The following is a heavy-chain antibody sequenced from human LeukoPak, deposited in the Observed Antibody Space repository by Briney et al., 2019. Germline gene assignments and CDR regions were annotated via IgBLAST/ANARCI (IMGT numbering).Heavy chain of an antibody. V-gene: IGHV1-3*01. CDR3: AAPRYSSSWYGPWYFQH. Sequence: ASVKVSCKASGYTFTSYAMHWVRQAPGQRLEWMGWINAGNGNTKYSQKFQGRVTITTDKSTSTAYMELSSLRSEDTAVYYCAAPRYSSSWYGPWYFQHWGQGTLVTVSS. D-gene: IGHD6-13*01. J-gene: IGHJ1*01. CDR2: INAGNGNT. CDR1: GYTFTSYA.